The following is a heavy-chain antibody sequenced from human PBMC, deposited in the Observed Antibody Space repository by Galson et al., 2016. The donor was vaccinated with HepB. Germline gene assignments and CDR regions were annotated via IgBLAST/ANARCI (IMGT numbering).Heavy chain of an antibody. Sequence: PALVKPTQTLTLPCSFSGFSLTTTGVGVGWIRQPPGKALEWRALIFWDDAKRYSPSLHSRLTITMDTSKNQVVLTMANVDPVDTATYYCAHRYCSGGSCYVDSWGKGTLVTVST. CDR2: IFWDDAK. J-gene: IGHJ4*02. V-gene: IGHV2-5*02. CDR3: AHRYCSGGSCYVDS. CDR1: GFSLTTTGVG. D-gene: IGHD2-15*01.